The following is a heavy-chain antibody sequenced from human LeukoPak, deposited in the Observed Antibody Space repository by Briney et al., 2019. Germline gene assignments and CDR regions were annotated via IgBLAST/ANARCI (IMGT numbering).Heavy chain of an antibody. CDR3: AKDHDIGVTVKEAIYYFDY. Sequence: GGSLRLSCAASGFTFSSYGMHWVRQAPGKGLKWVAFIRCGGSNKYYADYVKGRFTISRDNSKNTLYLQMNCLRAEDTAVYYCAKDHDIGVTVKEAIYYFDYWGQGTLVTVSS. D-gene: IGHD2-21*02. J-gene: IGHJ4*02. CDR2: IRCGGSNK. V-gene: IGHV3-30*02. CDR1: GFTFSSYG.